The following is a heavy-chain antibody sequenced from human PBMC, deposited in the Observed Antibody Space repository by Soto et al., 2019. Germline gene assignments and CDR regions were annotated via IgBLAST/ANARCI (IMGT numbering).Heavy chain of an antibody. CDR3: ARDPRIVREVSSRMSWFDP. D-gene: IGHD3-10*01. V-gene: IGHV1-2*02. J-gene: IGHJ5*02. CDR1: GYTFTAYY. Sequence: QVQLVQSGAEVRKPGASVKVSCKASGYTFTAYYMHWVRQAPGQGPEWVGWINPYTGNTNYAQKFHYRVTMTRDTSISTAYMDLSGPKSDDTAVYYCARDPRIVREVSSRMSWFDPWGQGTLVTVSS. CDR2: INPYTGNT.